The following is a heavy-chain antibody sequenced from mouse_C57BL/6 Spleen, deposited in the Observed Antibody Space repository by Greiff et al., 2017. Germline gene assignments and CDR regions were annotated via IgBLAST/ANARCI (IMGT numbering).Heavy chain of an antibody. CDR3: ARAEGYDYGPFAY. V-gene: IGHV1-42*01. CDR2: INPSTGGT. Sequence: EVQLQQSGPELVKPGASVKISCKASGYSFTGYYMNWVKQSPEKSLEWIGEINPSTGGTTYNQKFKAKATLTVDKSSSTAYMQLKSLTSEDSAVYYCARAEGYDYGPFAYWGQGTLVTVSA. CDR1: GYSFTGYY. J-gene: IGHJ3*01. D-gene: IGHD2-4*01.